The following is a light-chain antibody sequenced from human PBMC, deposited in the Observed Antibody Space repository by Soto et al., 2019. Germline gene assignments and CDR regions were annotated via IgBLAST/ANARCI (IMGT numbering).Light chain of an antibody. CDR2: DAS. Sequence: EILLTQSPATLSLSPWEKENLALMASQSVSSYLAWYQQKPGQAPRLLIYDASHRATGIPARFSGSGSGTDFTLTISSLEPEDFAVYYCQQRSNWPITFGQGTRLEIK. CDR1: QSVSSY. V-gene: IGKV3-11*01. J-gene: IGKJ5*01. CDR3: QQRSNWPIT.